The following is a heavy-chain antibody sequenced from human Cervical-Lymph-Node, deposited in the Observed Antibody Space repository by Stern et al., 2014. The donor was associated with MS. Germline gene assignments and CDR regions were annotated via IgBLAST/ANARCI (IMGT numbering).Heavy chain of an antibody. CDR3: ARGSGRAYCSGGDCYYFDY. Sequence: QVQLVESGGGVVQPGRSLRLSCAASGFTFSSYDMHWVRQAPGKGLECVAVIWYDGSNKYHADSVKGRFTISRDNSKNTLYLQMNSLRAEDTAVYYCARGSGRAYCSGGDCYYFDYWGQGTLVTVSS. D-gene: IGHD2-15*01. CDR2: IWYDGSNK. J-gene: IGHJ4*02. V-gene: IGHV3-33*01. CDR1: GFTFSSYD.